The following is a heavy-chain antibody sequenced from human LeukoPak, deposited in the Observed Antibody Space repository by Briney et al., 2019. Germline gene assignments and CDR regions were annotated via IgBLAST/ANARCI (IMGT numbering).Heavy chain of an antibody. J-gene: IGHJ4*02. Sequence: GGSLRLSCETSDFAFSNYAMSWVRQAPGRGLEWVSGIKYGDGATYYADSVKGRFTISRDNSKNTLSLQMNSLRAEDTAVYYCARDRYSGYDSHWGQGTLVTVSS. CDR1: DFAFSNYA. CDR3: ARDRYSGYDSH. V-gene: IGHV3-23*01. D-gene: IGHD5-12*01. CDR2: IKYGDGAT.